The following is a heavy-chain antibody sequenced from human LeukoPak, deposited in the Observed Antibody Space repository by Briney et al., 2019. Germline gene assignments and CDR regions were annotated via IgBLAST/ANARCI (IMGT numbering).Heavy chain of an antibody. Sequence: GASVKVSCKASGYTFTSYDINWVRQAPGQGLEWMGVINPSGDGTDYPQRFQGRVTLTRDTSTSTVYMELTSLRSEDTAMYYCAKETPNTGWFDPWGQGTLVTVSS. V-gene: IGHV1-46*01. CDR2: INPSGDGT. D-gene: IGHD1-14*01. CDR3: AKETPNTGWFDP. J-gene: IGHJ5*02. CDR1: GYTFTSYD.